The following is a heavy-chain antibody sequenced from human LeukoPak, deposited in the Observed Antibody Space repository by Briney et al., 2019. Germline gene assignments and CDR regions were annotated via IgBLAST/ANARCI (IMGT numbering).Heavy chain of an antibody. D-gene: IGHD5-18*01. Sequence: GGSLRLSCAASGFTFSSYAMSWVRQAPGKGLEWVSAISGSGGSTYYADSVKGRLTISRDNSKNTLYLQMNSLRAEDTAVYYCAKGPGIRLWSDYWGQGTLVTVSS. CDR1: GFTFSSYA. J-gene: IGHJ4*02. CDR2: ISGSGGST. V-gene: IGHV3-23*01. CDR3: AKGPGIRLWSDY.